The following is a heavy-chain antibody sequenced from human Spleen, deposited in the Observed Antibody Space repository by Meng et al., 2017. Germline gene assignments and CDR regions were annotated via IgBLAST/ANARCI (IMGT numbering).Heavy chain of an antibody. D-gene: IGHD4-11*01. CDR1: GGSFSDYY. CDR2: INHSGST. J-gene: IGHJ4*02. V-gene: IGHV4-34*01. CDR3: ARGPTTMAHDFDY. Sequence: QGQLKQGGAGLLKPSWTLSLTCVVSGGSFSDYYWSWIRQPPGKGLEWIGEINHSGSTNYNPSLENRATISVDTSQNNLSLKLSSVTAADSAVHYCARGPTTMAHDFDYWGQGTLVTVSS.